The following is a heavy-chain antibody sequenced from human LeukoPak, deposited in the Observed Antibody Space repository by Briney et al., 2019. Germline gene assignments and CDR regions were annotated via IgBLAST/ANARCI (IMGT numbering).Heavy chain of an antibody. D-gene: IGHD2-2*01. CDR2: IYSSGST. V-gene: IGHV4-4*07. CDR3: ARGGISTSLDH. J-gene: IGHJ4*02. Sequence: SETLSLTCTVSGRSISSYYWSWIRQPAGKGLEWIGRIYSSGSTNYNPSLKSRVTMSGDTSKNQISLKLSSVTAADTAVYYCARGGISTSLDHWGQGTLVTVSS. CDR1: GRSISSYY.